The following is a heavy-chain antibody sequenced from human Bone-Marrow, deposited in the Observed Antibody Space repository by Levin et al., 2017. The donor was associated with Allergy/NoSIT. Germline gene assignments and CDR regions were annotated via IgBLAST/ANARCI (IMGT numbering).Heavy chain of an antibody. J-gene: IGHJ4*02. V-gene: IGHV3-30*04. D-gene: IGHD3-10*01. CDR1: GFSFIKYA. Sequence: SCAASGFSFIKYAMQWVRQAPGEGLEWVAGISYDGTDKYYLDSVKGRFTISRDNFNNTLYLQMSSLRAEDTAVYYCARSMVTFLDYWGQGILVTVSS. CDR3: ARSMVTFLDY. CDR2: ISYDGTDK.